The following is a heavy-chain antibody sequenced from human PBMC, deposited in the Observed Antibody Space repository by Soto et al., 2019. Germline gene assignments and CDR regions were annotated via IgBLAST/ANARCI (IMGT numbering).Heavy chain of an antibody. Sequence: QVQLVESGGGVVQPGRSLRLSCAASGLTFSSYTMHWVRQAPGKGLEWVAVISYDGSNKYYADSVKGRFTISRDNSKNTLYLQRNSLRAEDTAVYHWARGCLSTSCYVRPNFDYWGQGTLVTVSS. CDR3: ARGCLSTSCYVRPNFDY. CDR1: GLTFSSYT. D-gene: IGHD2-2*01. V-gene: IGHV3-30-3*01. CDR2: ISYDGSNK. J-gene: IGHJ4*02.